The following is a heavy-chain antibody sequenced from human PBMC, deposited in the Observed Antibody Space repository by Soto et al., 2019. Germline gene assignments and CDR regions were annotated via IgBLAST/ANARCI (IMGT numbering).Heavy chain of an antibody. CDR3: AREGGCGYDSAPGYY. CDR1: GFTFSSYA. CDR2: ISYDGSNK. Sequence: QVQLVESGGGVVQPGRSLRLSCAASGFTFSSYAMHWVRQAPGKGLEWVAVISYDGSNKYYADSMKGRFIISRDNSKNRLYLQMTSLRPEDIAVYYCAREGGCGYDSAPGYYWGQGTLVTVSS. J-gene: IGHJ4*02. V-gene: IGHV3-30-3*01. D-gene: IGHD5-12*01.